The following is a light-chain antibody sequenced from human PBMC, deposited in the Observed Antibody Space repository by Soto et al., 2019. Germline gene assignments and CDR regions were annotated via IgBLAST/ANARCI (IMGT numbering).Light chain of an antibody. CDR1: QSFSSSC. CDR2: ETS. Sequence: EIVLTQSPGTLSLSPGERATLSCRASQSFSSSCLAWYQQKPGQAPRLLIYETSIRATGIPARFSGNGSGTDFTLTISSLEPEDFAVYYCQQRSNWPITFGQGTRLEIK. CDR3: QQRSNWPIT. J-gene: IGKJ5*01. V-gene: IGKV3D-20*02.